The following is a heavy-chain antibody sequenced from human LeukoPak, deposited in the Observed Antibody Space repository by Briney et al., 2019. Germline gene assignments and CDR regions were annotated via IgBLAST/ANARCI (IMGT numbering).Heavy chain of an antibody. D-gene: IGHD3-10*01. CDR2: IYYTGTT. J-gene: IGHJ4*02. V-gene: IGHV4-59*08. CDR3: ARPHGSGSYIM. Sequence: PSETLSLTCTVSGGSISSYYWSWIRQPPGKGLEGIGYIYYTGTTTYNPSLKSRVTLSIDTSKNQFSLKLTSVTAADTAVYYCARPHGSGSYIMWGQGTLVTVSS. CDR1: GGSISSYY.